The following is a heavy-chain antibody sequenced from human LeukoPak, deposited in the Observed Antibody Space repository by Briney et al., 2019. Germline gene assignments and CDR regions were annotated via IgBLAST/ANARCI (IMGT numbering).Heavy chain of an antibody. CDR2: INHSGST. Sequence: SETLSLTCAVYGGSFSGYYWSWIRQPPGKGLEWIGEINHSGSTNYNPSLKSRVTISVDTSKNQFSLKLSSVTAADTAVYYCARHGGSYRVGAFDIWGQGTMVTVSS. CDR3: ARHGGSYRVGAFDI. D-gene: IGHD1-26*01. J-gene: IGHJ3*02. V-gene: IGHV4-34*01. CDR1: GGSFSGYY.